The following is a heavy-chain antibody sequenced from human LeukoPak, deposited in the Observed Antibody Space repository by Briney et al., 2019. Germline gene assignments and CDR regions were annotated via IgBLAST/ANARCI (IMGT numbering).Heavy chain of an antibody. Sequence: GGSLRLSCTASGFTVSSNYMSWVRQASGKGLEWVSVLYSGGNTYYADSVRGRFTISRDNSKNTLYLQMNSLRAEDTAVYYCASTTGEYDTFDIWGQGTMVTVSS. CDR2: LYSGGNT. J-gene: IGHJ3*02. CDR3: ASTTGEYDTFDI. V-gene: IGHV3-66*01. D-gene: IGHD7-27*01. CDR1: GFTVSSNY.